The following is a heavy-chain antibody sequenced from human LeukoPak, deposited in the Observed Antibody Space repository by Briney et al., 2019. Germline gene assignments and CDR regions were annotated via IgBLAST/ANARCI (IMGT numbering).Heavy chain of an antibody. J-gene: IGHJ5*02. D-gene: IGHD3-3*01. CDR2: INHSGST. CDR1: GGSFSGYY. Sequence: SETPSLTCAVYGGSFSGYYWSWIRQPPGKGLEWIGEINHSGSTNYNPSLKSRVTISVDTSKNQFSLKLSSVTAADTAVYYCARRRVLRFLEWLSRWFDPWGQGTLVTVSS. V-gene: IGHV4-34*01. CDR3: ARRRVLRFLEWLSRWFDP.